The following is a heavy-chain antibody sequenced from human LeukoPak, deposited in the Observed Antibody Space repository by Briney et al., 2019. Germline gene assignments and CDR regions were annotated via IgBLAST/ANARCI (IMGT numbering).Heavy chain of an antibody. CDR2: IIPIFGTA. Sequence: SVKVSCKASGGTFSSYAISWVRQAPGQGLEWMGGIIPIFGTANYAQKFQGRVTITADESTSTACMELSSLRSEDTAVYYCARAPRNYYDSSGYYIYWGQGTLVTVSS. CDR1: GGTFSSYA. CDR3: ARAPRNYYDSSGYYIY. J-gene: IGHJ4*02. V-gene: IGHV1-69*13. D-gene: IGHD3-22*01.